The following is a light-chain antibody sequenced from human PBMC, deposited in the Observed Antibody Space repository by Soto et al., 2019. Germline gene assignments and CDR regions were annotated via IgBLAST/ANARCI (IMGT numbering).Light chain of an antibody. Sequence: QSALTQPASVSGSPGQSITISCTGTSSDVGGYKYVSWYQQHPGKAPKLMIYEVSNRPSGVSNRFSGSKSGKTASLTISGLQAEDEADYYCSSYTSSSTRVFGEGTKLTVL. J-gene: IGLJ2*01. CDR1: SSDVGGYKY. V-gene: IGLV2-14*01. CDR2: EVS. CDR3: SSYTSSSTRV.